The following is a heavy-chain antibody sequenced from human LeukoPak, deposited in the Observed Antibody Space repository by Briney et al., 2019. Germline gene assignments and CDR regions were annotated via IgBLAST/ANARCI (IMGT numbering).Heavy chain of an antibody. D-gene: IGHD3-16*01. J-gene: IGHJ5*02. CDR2: ISYDGSNK. CDR3: ARPPWAGGNWFDP. V-gene: IGHV3-30*03. CDR1: GFTFSSYG. Sequence: PGGSLRLSCAASGFTFSSYGMHWVRQAPGKGLEWVAVISYDGSNKYYADSVKGRFTISRDNSKNTLYLQMNSLRAEDTAVYYCARPPWAGGNWFDPWGQGTLVTAPS.